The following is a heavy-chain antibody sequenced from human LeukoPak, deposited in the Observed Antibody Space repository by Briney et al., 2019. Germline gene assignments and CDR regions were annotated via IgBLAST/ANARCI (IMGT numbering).Heavy chain of an antibody. Sequence: ASVKVSRKASGGTFSSYAISWVRQAPGQGLEWMGRIIPIFGTANYAQKFQGRVTITTDESTSTAYMELSSLRSEDTAVYYCARGGGEPAFDIWGQGTMVTVSS. D-gene: IGHD1-14*01. J-gene: IGHJ3*02. CDR2: IIPIFGTA. CDR1: GGTFSSYA. V-gene: IGHV1-69*05. CDR3: ARGGGEPAFDI.